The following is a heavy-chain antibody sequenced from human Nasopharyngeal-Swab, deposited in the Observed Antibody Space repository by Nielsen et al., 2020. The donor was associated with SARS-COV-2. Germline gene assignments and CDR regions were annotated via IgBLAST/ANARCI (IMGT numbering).Heavy chain of an antibody. Sequence: SVNVSCKASGGTFSSYAISWVRQAPGQGLEWMGRIIPILGIANYAQKFQGRVTITADKSTSTAYLELSSLRSEDTAVYYCARGGYCSGGSCYSHYYYGMDVWGQWTTVTVSS. CDR1: GGTFSSYA. J-gene: IGHJ6*02. CDR3: ARGGYCSGGSCYSHYYYGMDV. CDR2: IIPILGIA. D-gene: IGHD2-15*01. V-gene: IGHV1-69*04.